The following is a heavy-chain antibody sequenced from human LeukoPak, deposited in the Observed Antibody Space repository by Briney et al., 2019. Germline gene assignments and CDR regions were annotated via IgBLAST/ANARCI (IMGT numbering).Heavy chain of an antibody. J-gene: IGHJ4*02. CDR2: ISYDGGNK. V-gene: IGHV3-30-3*01. CDR3: AREGPGEQQLVPSYFDY. Sequence: GGSLRLSCAASGFTFSSYAMHWVRQAPGKGLEWVAVISYDGGNKYYADSVKGRFTISRDNSKNTLYLQMNSLRAEDTAVYYCAREGPGEQQLVPSYFDYWGQGTLVTVSS. CDR1: GFTFSSYA. D-gene: IGHD6-13*01.